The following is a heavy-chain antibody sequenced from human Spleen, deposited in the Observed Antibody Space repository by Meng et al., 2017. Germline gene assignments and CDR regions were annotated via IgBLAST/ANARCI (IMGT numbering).Heavy chain of an antibody. CDR1: GFTFSSYW. V-gene: IGHV3-7*01. D-gene: IGHD3-22*01. CDR2: IKQDGSEK. CDR3: ASTTLVYYYDGSGYEMF. Sequence: GGSLRLSCAASGFTFSSYWMNWVRQAPGKGLEWVANIKQDGSEKYYVDSVKGRFTISRDNAKNSLYLQMNSLRAEDTAVYYCASTTLVYYYDGSGYEMFWGQGTLVTVSS. J-gene: IGHJ4*02.